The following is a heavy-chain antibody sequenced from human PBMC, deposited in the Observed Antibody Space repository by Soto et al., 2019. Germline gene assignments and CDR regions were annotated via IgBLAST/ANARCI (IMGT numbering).Heavy chain of an antibody. V-gene: IGHV3-23*01. D-gene: IGHD3-22*01. CDR1: GFTFSSYA. J-gene: IGHJ4*02. CDR2: ISGSGGST. Sequence: GGSLRLSYAASGFTFSSYAMSWVRQAPGKGLEWVSAISGSGGSTYYADSVKGRFTISRDNSKNTLYLQMNSLRAEDTAVYYCASTPYYYDSSDLLDPGPCDYWGQGTLVTVSS. CDR3: ASTPYYYDSSDLLDPGPCDY.